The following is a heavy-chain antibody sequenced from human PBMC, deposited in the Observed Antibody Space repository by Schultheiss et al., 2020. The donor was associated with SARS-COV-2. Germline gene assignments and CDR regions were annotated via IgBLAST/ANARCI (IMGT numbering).Heavy chain of an antibody. CDR1: GGTFSSYA. D-gene: IGHD2-2*01. CDR2: IIPILGIA. V-gene: IGHV1-69*04. Sequence: SVKVSCKASGGTFSSYAISWVRQAPGQGLEWMGRIIPILGIANYAQKFQGRVTITADESTSTAYMELRSLRSDDTAVYYCARVSQGSTSWLDYWGQGTLVTVSS. J-gene: IGHJ4*02. CDR3: ARVSQGSTSWLDY.